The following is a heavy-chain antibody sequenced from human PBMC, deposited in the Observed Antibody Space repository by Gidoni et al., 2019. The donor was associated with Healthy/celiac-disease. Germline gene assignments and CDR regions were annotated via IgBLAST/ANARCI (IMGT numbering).Heavy chain of an antibody. CDR1: GSTFTSYD. CDR2: MNPNSGNT. CDR3: ARSLDGDYDSRPFDY. D-gene: IGHD4-17*01. Sequence: QVQLVQSGAEVKKPGASVKVSCQASGSTFTSYDITWVRQATGQGLEWMGWMNPNSGNTGYAQKLQGRVTMTRNTSISTAYMELSSLRSEDTAVYYCARSLDGDYDSRPFDYWGQGTLVTVSS. V-gene: IGHV1-8*01. J-gene: IGHJ4*02.